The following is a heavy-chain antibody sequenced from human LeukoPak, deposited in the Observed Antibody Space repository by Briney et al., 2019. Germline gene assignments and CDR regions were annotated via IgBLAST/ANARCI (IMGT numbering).Heavy chain of an antibody. CDR3: AGLVVTQRPEAGYFQH. CDR1: GGSISSGGYS. CDR2: IYHSGST. J-gene: IGHJ1*01. D-gene: IGHD2-21*02. V-gene: IGHV4-30-2*01. Sequence: SQTLSLTCAVSGGSISSGGYSWSWIRQPPGKGLEWIGYIYHSGSTYYNPSLKSRVTISVDRSKNQFSLKLSSVTAADTAVYYCAGLVVTQRPEAGYFQHWGQGTLVTVSS.